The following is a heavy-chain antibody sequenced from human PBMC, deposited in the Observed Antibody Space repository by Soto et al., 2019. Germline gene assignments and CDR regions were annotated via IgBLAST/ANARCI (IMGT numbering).Heavy chain of an antibody. CDR3: AILYRSSSSCYYNWFDP. CDR1: GYSFSTYW. J-gene: IGHJ5*02. Sequence: GESLKISCKGSGYSFSTYWISWVRQMPGKGLEWMGGIDPSDSYPKYSPSFQGHVTISSDKPINTAYLQWRSLKASDTAMYYCAILYRSSSSCYYNWFDPWGQGTLVTVSS. V-gene: IGHV5-10-1*01. D-gene: IGHD2-2*01. CDR2: IDPSDSYP.